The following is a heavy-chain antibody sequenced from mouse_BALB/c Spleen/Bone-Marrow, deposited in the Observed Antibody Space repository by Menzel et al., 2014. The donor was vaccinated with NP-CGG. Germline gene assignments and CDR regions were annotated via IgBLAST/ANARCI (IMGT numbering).Heavy chain of an antibody. CDR1: DYTFTSYW. CDR3: ARGDGFAWFAY. V-gene: IGHV1S81*02. CDR2: INPSNGRT. Sequence: QVQLKQSGAELVKPGASVKLSCKASDYTFTSYWMHWVKQRPGQGLEWIGEINPSNGRTNYNEKFKSKATLTVDKSSSTAYVQLSSLTSEDSAVYYCARGDGFAWFAYWGQGTLVTVSA. D-gene: IGHD3-3*01. J-gene: IGHJ3*01.